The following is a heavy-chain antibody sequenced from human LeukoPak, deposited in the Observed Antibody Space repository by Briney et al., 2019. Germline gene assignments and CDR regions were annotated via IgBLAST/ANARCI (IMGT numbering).Heavy chain of an antibody. D-gene: IGHD3-10*01. CDR1: GFNFSTYW. CDR3: TRDGAVGEPFDY. V-gene: IGHV3-74*01. Sequence: GGSLRLSCAASGFNFSTYWIWWVRQVPGKGLVWVSRINSDGSSTNYADSVKGRFTISRDNAENTLYLQMNSLSAEDTAVYYCTRDGAVGEPFDYWGQGTLVAVSS. CDR2: INSDGSST. J-gene: IGHJ4*02.